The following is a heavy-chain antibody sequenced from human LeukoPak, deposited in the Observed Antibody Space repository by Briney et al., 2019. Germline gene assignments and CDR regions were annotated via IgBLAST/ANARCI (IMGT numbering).Heavy chain of an antibody. V-gene: IGHV3-23*01. CDR2: ISGSSGNT. D-gene: IGHD3-22*01. Sequence: GGSLRLSCAASGFTFSSYVMTWVRQAPGRGLEWVSGISGSSGNTYYADSVKGRFTISRDNSKNTLDLQMNSLRAEDTAEYYCAKVGPGYDRSGYYDNWGQGTLVTVSS. J-gene: IGHJ4*02. CDR3: AKVGPGYDRSGYYDN. CDR1: GFTFSSYV.